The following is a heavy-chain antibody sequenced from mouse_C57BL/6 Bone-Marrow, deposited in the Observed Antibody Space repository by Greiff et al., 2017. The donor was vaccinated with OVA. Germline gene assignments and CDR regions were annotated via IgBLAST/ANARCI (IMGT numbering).Heavy chain of an antibody. Sequence: QVQLQQSGAELVKPGASVKMSCKASGYTFTSYWITWVKQRPGQGLEWIGDIYPGSGSTNYNEKFKSKATLTVDTSSSTAYMQLSSLTSEDSAVYYCARRGALYGSPFRYFDVWGTGTTVTVSS. D-gene: IGHD1-1*01. CDR2: IYPGSGST. CDR3: ARRGALYGSPFRYFDV. J-gene: IGHJ1*03. CDR1: GYTFTSYW. V-gene: IGHV1-55*01.